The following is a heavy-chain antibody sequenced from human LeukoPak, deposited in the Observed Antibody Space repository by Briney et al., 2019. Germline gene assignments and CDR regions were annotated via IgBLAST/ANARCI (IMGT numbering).Heavy chain of an antibody. D-gene: IGHD3-16*01. Sequence: PGGSLRLSCAASGFTFSSHLMHWVRQAPGKGLVWVSRISSDGTYTNYADSVKGRFTISRDNSKNTLFLQINNLRAEDTAVYYCAKYWGNAWSYFDDWGQGTLVTVSS. J-gene: IGHJ4*02. V-gene: IGHV3-74*01. CDR3: AKYWGNAWSYFDD. CDR2: ISSDGTYT. CDR1: GFTFSSHL.